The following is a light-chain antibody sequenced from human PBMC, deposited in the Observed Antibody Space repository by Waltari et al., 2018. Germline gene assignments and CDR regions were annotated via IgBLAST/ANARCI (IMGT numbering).Light chain of an antibody. CDR3: QQRSTWPRRT. J-gene: IGKJ4*01. Sequence: DIVLTQSPAPLSLSPGEQATLSCRASQSVSPSLTWYQQNPGQAPRLLIYDASTRATGIPVRFSGRGSGTDVTLTSSSLEPEDFAVYYCQQRSTWPRRTFGGGTKVEIK. CDR2: DAS. CDR1: QSVSPS. V-gene: IGKV3-11*01.